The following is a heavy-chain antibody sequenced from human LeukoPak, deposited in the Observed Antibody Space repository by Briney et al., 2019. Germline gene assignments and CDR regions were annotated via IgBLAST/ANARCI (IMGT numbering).Heavy chain of an antibody. D-gene: IGHD2-21*01. CDR1: GFTFSSYG. J-gene: IGHJ4*02. V-gene: IGHV3-33*06. CDR3: AKMRAVRFPINILDY. CDR2: IWYDGSNK. Sequence: GGSLRLSCAASGFTFSSYGMHWVRQAPGKGLEWVAVIWYDGSNKYYADSVKGRFTISRDNSKNTLYLQMNSLRAEDTAVYYCAKMRAVRFPINILDYWGQGTLVTVSS.